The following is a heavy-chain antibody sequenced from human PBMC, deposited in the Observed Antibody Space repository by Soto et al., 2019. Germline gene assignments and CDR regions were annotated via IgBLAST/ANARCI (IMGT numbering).Heavy chain of an antibody. V-gene: IGHV1-69*13. CDR3: ATTGVQGGWRQLVWYNWFDP. Sequence: SLKVYCKTAGGASSSYDISWGLQDTGEGLEWMGGSIPIFGSANYAQKSQGRVTITADESTSTAYMELSSLRSEDTAVYYCATTGVQGGWRQLVWYNWFDPCGQGTLVSVPS. J-gene: IGHJ5*02. CDR2: SIPIFGSA. D-gene: IGHD6-6*01. CDR1: GGASSSYD.